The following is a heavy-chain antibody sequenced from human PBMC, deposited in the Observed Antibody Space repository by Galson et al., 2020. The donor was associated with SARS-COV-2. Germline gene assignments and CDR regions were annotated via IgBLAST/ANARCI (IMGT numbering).Heavy chain of an antibody. V-gene: IGHV2-5*02. J-gene: IGHJ5*02. Sequence: SGPTLVKPTQTLTLTCTFSGFSLSTVGMGVGWIRQPPGKALEWLALISWDDDVRYSPSLRDRLTITRDTSGNQVVLTMTNMDPVDTATYYCAHRREYYGSGANWFDPWGQGTLVTVSS. CDR1: GFSLSTVGMG. D-gene: IGHD3-10*01. CDR2: ISWDDDV. CDR3: AHRREYYGSGANWFDP.